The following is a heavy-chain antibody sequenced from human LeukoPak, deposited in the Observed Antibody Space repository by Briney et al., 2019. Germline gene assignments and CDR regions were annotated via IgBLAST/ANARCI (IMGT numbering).Heavy chain of an antibody. CDR1: GFTFSSFA. V-gene: IGHV3-23*01. D-gene: IGHD6-13*01. J-gene: IGHJ3*02. CDR2: ITGSGGST. CDR3: GKVGSEYIATAASAFDI. Sequence: GGSLRLSCAASGFTFSSFAMSWVRQAPGKGLEWVSAITGSGGSTYYADSVKGRFTISRDNSKNMLYLQMNSLRAEDTAVYYRGKVGSEYIATAASAFDIWGQGTMVTVSS.